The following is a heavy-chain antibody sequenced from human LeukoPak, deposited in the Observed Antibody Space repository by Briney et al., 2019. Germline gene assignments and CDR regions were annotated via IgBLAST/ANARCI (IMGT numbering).Heavy chain of an antibody. J-gene: IGHJ4*02. CDR3: ARAVLGVLLWSGGPDY. CDR1: GFTFSSYA. V-gene: IGHV3-30-3*01. Sequence: GGSLRLSCAVSGFTFSSYAMHWVRQAPGKGLEWVAVISYDGSNKYYADSVKGRFTISRDNSKNTLYLQMNSLRAEDTAVYYCARAVLGVLLWSGGPDYWGQGTLVTVSS. D-gene: IGHD3-10*01. CDR2: ISYDGSNK.